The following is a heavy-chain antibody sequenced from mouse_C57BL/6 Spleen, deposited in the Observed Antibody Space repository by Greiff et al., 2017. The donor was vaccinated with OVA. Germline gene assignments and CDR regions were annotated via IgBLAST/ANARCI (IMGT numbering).Heavy chain of an antibody. CDR1: GFSLTSYG. Sequence: QVQLQQSGPGLVAPSQSLSITCTVSGFSLTSYGVDWVRQSPGKGPEWLGVIWGVGSTNYNSALKSRLSISKDNSKSQVFLKMNSLQTDDTAMYYCASELTGTRGFAYWGQGTLVTVSA. CDR3: ASELTGTRGFAY. CDR2: IWGVGST. D-gene: IGHD4-1*01. V-gene: IGHV2-6*01. J-gene: IGHJ3*01.